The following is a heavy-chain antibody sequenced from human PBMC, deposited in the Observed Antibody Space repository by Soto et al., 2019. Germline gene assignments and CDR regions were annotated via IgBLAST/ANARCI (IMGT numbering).Heavy chain of an antibody. CDR2: IIPIFGTA. CDR1: GGTFSSYA. CDR3: ASENYYDSSGYPHFVY. D-gene: IGHD3-22*01. V-gene: IGHV1-69*13. J-gene: IGHJ4*02. Sequence: ASVKVSCKASGGTFSSYAISWVRQAPGQGLEWMGGIIPIFGTANYAQKFQGRVTITADESTSTAYMELSSLRSEDTAVYYCASENYYDSSGYPHFVYWGQGTLVSVSS.